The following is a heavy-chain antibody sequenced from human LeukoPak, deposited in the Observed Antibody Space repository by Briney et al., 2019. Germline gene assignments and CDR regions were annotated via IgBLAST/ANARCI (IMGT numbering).Heavy chain of an antibody. Sequence: PGESLRLSRAASGFTFSSYEMNWVRQAPGKGLEWVSYISSSGSTIYYADSVKGRFTISRDNAKNSLYLQMNSLRAEDTAVYYCARQQLAYYFDYWGQGTLVTVSS. CDR2: ISSSGSTI. CDR1: GFTFSSYE. CDR3: ARQQLAYYFDY. D-gene: IGHD6-13*01. V-gene: IGHV3-48*03. J-gene: IGHJ4*02.